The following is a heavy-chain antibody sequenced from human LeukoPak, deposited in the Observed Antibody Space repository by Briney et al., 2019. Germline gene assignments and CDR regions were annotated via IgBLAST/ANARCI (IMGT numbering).Heavy chain of an antibody. CDR2: IYYSGST. CDR3: ARPGPTGDYFDY. Sequence: SETLSLTCTVSGGSISSYYWSWIRQPPGKGLEWIGYIYYSGSTNYNPSLKSRVTISVDTSKNQFSLKLSSVTAADTAVYYCARPGPTGDYFDYWGQGTLVTVSS. J-gene: IGHJ4*02. V-gene: IGHV4-59*08. CDR1: GGSISSYY. D-gene: IGHD7-27*01.